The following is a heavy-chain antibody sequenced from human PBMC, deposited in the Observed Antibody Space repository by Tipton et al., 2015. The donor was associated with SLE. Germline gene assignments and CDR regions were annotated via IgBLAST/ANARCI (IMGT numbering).Heavy chain of an antibody. V-gene: IGHV1-8*03. D-gene: IGHD2-15*01. CDR2: INPNSGNT. CDR3: ARGMEVVDAFDM. CDR1: GYTFTSYD. J-gene: IGHJ3*02. Sequence: QLVQSGAEVKKPGASVKVSCKASGYTFTSYDINWVRQATGQGLVWMGWINPNSGNTGSAQKFQGRVTITRNTSISTAYMELSSLRSEDTAVYYCARGMEVVDAFDMWGQGTMVTVSS.